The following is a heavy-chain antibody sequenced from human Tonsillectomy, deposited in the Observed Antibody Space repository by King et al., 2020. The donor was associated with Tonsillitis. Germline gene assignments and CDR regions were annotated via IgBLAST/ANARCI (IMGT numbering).Heavy chain of an antibody. CDR3: AGESAGTKYYYFGMDV. Sequence: VQLVESGGGLVQPGGSLRLSCAASGFTFSSSAMNWVRQAPGKGLEWVSVIYSGGSDTYYADSVKGRFTISRDNSKNTLYLQMNSLRAEDTAIYYCAGESAGTKYYYFGMDVWGQGTTVTVSS. V-gene: IGHV3-23*03. CDR2: IYSGGSDT. D-gene: IGHD1-1*01. J-gene: IGHJ6*02. CDR1: GFTFSSSA.